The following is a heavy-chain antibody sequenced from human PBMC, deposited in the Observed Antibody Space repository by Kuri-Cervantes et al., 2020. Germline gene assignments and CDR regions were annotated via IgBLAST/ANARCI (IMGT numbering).Heavy chain of an antibody. Sequence: ESLKISCTVSGSSFSSYYWSWIRQPPGKGLEWIGYISYSGSTNYNPSLKSRVTISVDTSKNQFSLNLSSVTAADTAVYYCATYFVGVGGRGNWGQGILVTVSS. V-gene: IGHV4-59*01. CDR2: ISYSGST. CDR1: GSSFSSYY. J-gene: IGHJ4*02. D-gene: IGHD2-21*01. CDR3: ATYFVGVGGRGN.